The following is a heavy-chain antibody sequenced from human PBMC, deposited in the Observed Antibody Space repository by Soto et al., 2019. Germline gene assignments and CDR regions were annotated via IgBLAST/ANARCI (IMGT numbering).Heavy chain of an antibody. CDR2: IRDTGDTT. Sequence: DVQLLESGGDLVQPGGSLRLSCVASGFTFSSYGMSWVRQAPGKGLEWVSSIRDTGDTTYYADSVKGRFTVSRDNSKNTLYLHMNSLGAADTAMYYCAKLFSSGWYFFDYWGQGALVTVSA. CDR1: GFTFSSYG. J-gene: IGHJ4*02. CDR3: AKLFSSGWYFFDY. V-gene: IGHV3-23*01. D-gene: IGHD6-19*01.